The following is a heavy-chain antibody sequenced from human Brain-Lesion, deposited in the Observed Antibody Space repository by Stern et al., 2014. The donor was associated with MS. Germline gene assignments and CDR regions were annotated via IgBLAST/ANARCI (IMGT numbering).Heavy chain of an antibody. V-gene: IGHV5-51*03. J-gene: IGHJ4*02. Sequence: EVQLLESGAEVKKPGESLKISCEASGYLFDDYWIGWVRQMSGRGLELVAIIFPRDSNTRYSPPAQGQVTISAEKSISTAFLQWSSLKASNPAMYYCARSPATPSGYDRFDYWGQGALVTVSS. CDR2: IFPRDSNT. CDR1: GYLFDDYW. D-gene: IGHD5-12*01. CDR3: ARSPATPSGYDRFDY.